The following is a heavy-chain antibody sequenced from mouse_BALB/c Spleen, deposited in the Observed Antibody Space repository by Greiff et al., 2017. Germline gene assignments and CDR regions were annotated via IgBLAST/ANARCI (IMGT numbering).Heavy chain of an antibody. CDR3: ARSGSTMITTGYFDV. CDR2: ISSGGGNT. CDR1: GFTFSSYT. Sequence: DVKLVESGGGLVKPGGSLKLSCAASGFTFSSYTMSWVRQTPEKRLEWVATISSGGGNTYYPDSVKGRFTISRDNAKNNLYLQMSSLRSEDTALYYCARSGSTMITTGYFDVWGAGTTVTVSS. V-gene: IGHV5-9*03. J-gene: IGHJ1*01. D-gene: IGHD2-4*01.